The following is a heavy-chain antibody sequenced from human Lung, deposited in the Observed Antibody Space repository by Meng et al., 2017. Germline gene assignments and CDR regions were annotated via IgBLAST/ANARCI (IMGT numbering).Heavy chain of an antibody. J-gene: IGHJ4*02. CDR3: ARGPTTMAHDFDY. V-gene: IGHV4-34*02. Sequence: QVAVRQWGPALLKLSEPLSLTCVVSGGSFSDYYWSWIRQPPGKGLEWIGEINHSGSTNYNPSLESRATISVDTSQNNLSLKLSSVTAADSAVYYCARGPTTMAHDFDYWGQGTLVTVSS. D-gene: IGHD4-11*01. CDR2: INHSGST. CDR1: GGSFSDYY.